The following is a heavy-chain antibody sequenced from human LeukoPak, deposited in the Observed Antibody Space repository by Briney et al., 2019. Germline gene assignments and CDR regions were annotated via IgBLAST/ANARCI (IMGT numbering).Heavy chain of an antibody. D-gene: IGHD6-13*01. CDR2: IYYSGST. CDR3: ARPDIAAAYFEY. V-gene: IGHV4-39*01. Sequence: PSETLSLTCTVSGGSISSSSYYWGWIRQPPGKGLEWIGSIYYSGSTYYNPSLKSRVTISVDTSKNQFSLKLSSVTAADTAVYYCARPDIAAAYFEYWGQGTLVTVSS. CDR1: GGSISSSSYY. J-gene: IGHJ4*02.